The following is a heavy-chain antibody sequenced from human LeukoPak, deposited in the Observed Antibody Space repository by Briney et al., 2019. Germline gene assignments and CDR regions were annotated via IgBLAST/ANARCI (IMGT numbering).Heavy chain of an antibody. CDR2: ISGSGGST. D-gene: IGHD6-13*01. CDR3: ASLGSTWYLYYFDY. CDR1: GFTFSNYA. V-gene: IGHV3-23*01. J-gene: IGHJ4*02. Sequence: GGSLRLSCAASGFTFSNYAMSWVRQAPGKGLEWVSTISGSGGSTYFADSVKGRFTISRDNSKNTLYLQMNTLRAEDTAVYFCASLGSTWYLYYFDYWGQGTLVTVSS.